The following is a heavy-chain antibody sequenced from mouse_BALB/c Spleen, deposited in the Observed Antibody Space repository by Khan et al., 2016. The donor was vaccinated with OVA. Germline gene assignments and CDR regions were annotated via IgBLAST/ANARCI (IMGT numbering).Heavy chain of an antibody. CDR3: ARAYYRSDGYYAMDY. CDR1: GFTLSRYN. CDR2: IWAGGGT. Sequence: QVQLKESGPGLVAPSQSLSITCTVSGFTLSRYNIHWVRQPPGKGLEWLGMIWAGGGTDYNSTLNSRLSISKDNSKSQVFLKRNSLQTDDSAMYYCARAYYRSDGYYAMDYWGQGTSVTVSS. V-gene: IGHV2-6-4*01. D-gene: IGHD2-14*01. J-gene: IGHJ4*01.